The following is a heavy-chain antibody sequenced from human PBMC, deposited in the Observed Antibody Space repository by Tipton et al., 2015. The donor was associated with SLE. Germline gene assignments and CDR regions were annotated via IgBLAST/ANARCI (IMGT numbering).Heavy chain of an antibody. V-gene: IGHV3-21*01. D-gene: IGHD2-21*02. J-gene: IGHJ3*02. CDR2: ISSSSSYI. CDR1: GFTFSSYS. CDR3: ARMVVTGAFDI. Sequence: LRLSCAASGFTFSSYSMNWVRQAPGKGLEWVSSISSSSSYIYYADSVKGRFTISRDNAKNSLYLQMNSLRAEDTAVYYCARMVVTGAFDIWGQGTMVTVSS.